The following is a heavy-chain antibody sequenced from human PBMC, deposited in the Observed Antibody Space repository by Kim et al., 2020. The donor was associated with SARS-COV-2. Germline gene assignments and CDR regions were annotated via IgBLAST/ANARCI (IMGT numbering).Heavy chain of an antibody. CDR3: ARQADYNLWIGYSTGHYFAY. Sequence: GESLKISCKASGYSFTTYWIGWVRQMPGKGLEWMGIIYPGDSDARYSPSFQGQVTISVDKSISTAYLQWSSLKASDTAMYYCARQADYNLWIGYSTGHYFAYWGQGTVVTVSA. J-gene: IGHJ4*02. D-gene: IGHD3-3*01. V-gene: IGHV5-51*01. CDR2: IYPGDSDA. CDR1: GYSFTTYW.